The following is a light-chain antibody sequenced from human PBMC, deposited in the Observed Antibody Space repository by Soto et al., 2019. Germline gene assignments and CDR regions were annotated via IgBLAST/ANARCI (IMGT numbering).Light chain of an antibody. J-gene: IGLJ2*01. CDR2: DSD. Sequence: QSVLTQPPSVSAAPGQKVTISCSGSSANIGSNYVSWYQHLPGTAPKLVIYDSDKRPSAIPDRFSGSKSGTSATLDITGLKTGDAADYYCGAWDSSLSVVVFGGGTKLTVL. CDR1: SANIGSNY. V-gene: IGLV1-51*01. CDR3: GAWDSSLSVVV.